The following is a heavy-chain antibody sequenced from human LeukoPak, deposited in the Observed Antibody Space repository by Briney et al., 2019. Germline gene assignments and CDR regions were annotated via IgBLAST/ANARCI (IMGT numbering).Heavy chain of an antibody. CDR2: ISPYNGNT. V-gene: IGHV1-18*01. Sequence: ASVKVSCKASGYTFTSYGISWGRQAPGQAPECLGWISPYNGNTNYARKLQGRVTMTTDTSTSTAYMELRSLRSDDTAVYYCARKKLGYSFDYWGQGTLVTVSS. D-gene: IGHD7-27*01. CDR1: GYTFTSYG. CDR3: ARKKLGYSFDY. J-gene: IGHJ4*02.